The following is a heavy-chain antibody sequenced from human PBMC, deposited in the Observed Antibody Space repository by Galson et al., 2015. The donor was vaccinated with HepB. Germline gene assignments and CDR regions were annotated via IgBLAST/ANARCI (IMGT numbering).Heavy chain of an antibody. Sequence: SVKVSCKASGGTFSSYTISWVRQAPGQGLEWMGRIIPILGIANYAQKFQGRVTITADKSTSTAYMELSSLRSEDTAVYYCAAAAGTEGYGMDVWGQGTTVTVSS. V-gene: IGHV1-69*02. CDR3: AAAAGTEGYGMDV. CDR2: IIPILGIA. J-gene: IGHJ6*02. D-gene: IGHD6-13*01. CDR1: GGTFSSYT.